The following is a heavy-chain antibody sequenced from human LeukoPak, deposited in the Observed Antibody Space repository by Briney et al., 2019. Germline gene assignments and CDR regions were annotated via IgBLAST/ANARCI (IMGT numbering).Heavy chain of an antibody. CDR1: GGSISSGDYY. J-gene: IGHJ5*02. CDR3: ARGNYDFWGGYYLPELVEFDP. Sequence: TSETLSLTCTVSGGSISSGDYYWSWIRQPPGKGLEWIGYIYYSGSTYYNPSLKSRVTISVDTSKNQFSLKLSSVTAADTAVYYCARGNYDFWGGYYLPELVEFDPWGQGTLVTVSS. CDR2: IYYSGST. V-gene: IGHV4-30-4*01. D-gene: IGHD3-3*01.